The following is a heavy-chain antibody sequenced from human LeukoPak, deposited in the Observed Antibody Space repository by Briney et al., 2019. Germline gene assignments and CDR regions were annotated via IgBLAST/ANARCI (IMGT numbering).Heavy chain of an antibody. CDR3: ARRWSFDY. CDR2: IFYDGDTK. Sequence: GGSLRLSCAASGFTFRNYAMHWVRQAPGKGLEWVAVIFYDGDTKYYADSVKGRFTVSRDNSKNTLYLQMNSLRAEDTAVYYCARRWSFDYWGQGTLVTVSS. D-gene: IGHD6-13*01. V-gene: IGHV3-30*04. J-gene: IGHJ4*02. CDR1: GFTFRNYA.